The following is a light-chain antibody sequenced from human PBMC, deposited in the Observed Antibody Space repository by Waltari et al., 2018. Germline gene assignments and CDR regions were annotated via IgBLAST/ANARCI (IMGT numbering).Light chain of an antibody. CDR1: SNDVGGYDY. V-gene: IGLV2-14*03. J-gene: IGLJ2*01. CDR2: DVS. Sequence: QSALTQPASVSGSPGQSITISCTGTSNDVGGYDYVSWYQQHPDKAPKLVIFDVSNRPSGGSGRCSASKSGNTASLTISGLQAEDEAVYYCNSYSSTTTLVFGGGTKVTVL. CDR3: NSYSSTTTLV.